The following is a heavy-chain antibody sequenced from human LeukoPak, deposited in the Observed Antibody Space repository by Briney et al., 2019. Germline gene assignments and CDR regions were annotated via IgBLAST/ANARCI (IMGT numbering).Heavy chain of an antibody. Sequence: SETLSLTCTVSGYSISSYYWTWIRQPPGKGLEWIGYLDYSGSTNYNPSLKSRVTISVDTSKNQFSLKPSSVTAADTAVYYCARVGADYYDSSGYYYGFDYWGQGTLVTVSS. CDR2: LDYSGST. D-gene: IGHD3-22*01. J-gene: IGHJ4*02. CDR1: GYSISSYY. CDR3: ARVGADYYDSSGYYYGFDY. V-gene: IGHV4-59*12.